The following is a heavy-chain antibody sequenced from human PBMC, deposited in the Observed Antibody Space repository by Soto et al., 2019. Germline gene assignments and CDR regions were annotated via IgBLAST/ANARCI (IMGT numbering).Heavy chain of an antibody. D-gene: IGHD6-19*01. J-gene: IGHJ4*02. V-gene: IGHV1-18*04. CDR2: ISVYSGDT. CDR1: GCTFTSYG. CDR3: AKSSGAVAGYYFDY. Sequence: ASVKVSCKSSGCTFTSYGISWVRQAPGQGLEWMGWISVYSGDTKYAQKLQGRVTMTTDTSTSTAYMELRSLRSDDTAVYYCAKSSGAVAGYYFDYWGQGTLVTVSS.